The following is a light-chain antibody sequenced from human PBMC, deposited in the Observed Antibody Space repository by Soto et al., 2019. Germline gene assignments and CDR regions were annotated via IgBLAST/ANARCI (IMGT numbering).Light chain of an antibody. V-gene: IGLV2-14*01. CDR2: EVN. J-gene: IGLJ3*02. CDR1: SSDIGGYNY. CDR3: SSYRSSSTWV. Sequence: QSALTQPASVSGSPGQSITISCTGTSSDIGGYNYVSWYQQHPGKAPTLMISEVNNRPSGVSNRFSGSKSGNTASLTISGLQAEDEADYYCSSYRSSSTWVFGGGTTVTVL.